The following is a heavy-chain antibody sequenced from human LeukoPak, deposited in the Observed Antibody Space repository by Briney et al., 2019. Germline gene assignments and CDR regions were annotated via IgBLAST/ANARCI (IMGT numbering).Heavy chain of an antibody. CDR1: GFTFSSYW. CDR3: ATDLDYGGYSHFDF. V-gene: IGHV3-74*01. J-gene: IGHJ4*02. D-gene: IGHD4-23*01. CDR2: IKSDGSST. Sequence: GGSLRLSCAASGFTFSSYWMHGVRQAPGKGLVWVSRIKSDGSSTRYADSVKGRFTISRDNAKNTLWLQMNSLRAEDTAVYYCATDLDYGGYSHFDFWGQGTLVTVSS.